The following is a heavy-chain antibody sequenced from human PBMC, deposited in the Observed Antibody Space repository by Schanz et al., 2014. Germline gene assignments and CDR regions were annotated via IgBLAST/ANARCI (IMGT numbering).Heavy chain of an antibody. V-gene: IGHV3-48*01. D-gene: IGHD3-10*01. Sequence: EEQLVESGGGLVQPGGSLRLSCAASGFSFSTYWMSWVRQAPGKGPEWVSYIRSSSTPIYYADSVKGRFTISRDNAKNSLYLQMNSLRAEDTAVYHCVSSGSYSSYAFWGQGTLVTVSS. J-gene: IGHJ4*02. CDR2: IRSSSTPI. CDR1: GFSFSTYW. CDR3: VSSGSYSSYAF.